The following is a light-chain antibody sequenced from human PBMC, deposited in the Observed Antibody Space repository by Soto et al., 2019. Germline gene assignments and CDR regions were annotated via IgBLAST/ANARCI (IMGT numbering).Light chain of an antibody. CDR2: DAS. V-gene: IGKV3-11*01. Sequence: EIVLTQFPATLSFSPGERATLSCRASQSVSSYLAWYQQKPGQAPRLLIYDASNRATGIPARFSGSGSGTDFTLTISSLEPEDFAVYYCQQRSNWPLTFGGGTKVDIK. CDR1: QSVSSY. CDR3: QQRSNWPLT. J-gene: IGKJ4*01.